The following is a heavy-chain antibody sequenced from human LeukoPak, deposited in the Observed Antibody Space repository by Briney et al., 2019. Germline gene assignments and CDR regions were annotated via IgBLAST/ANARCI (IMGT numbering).Heavy chain of an antibody. Sequence: SETLSLTCTVSGGSINSSSYYWGWIRQPPGKGLEWIGNIYYSGSTYYNPSLKSRVTISVDTSKKQFSLKLSSVTAADTAVYYCARHVGFITMVRGVINNNWFDPWGQGTLVTVSS. V-gene: IGHV4-39*01. CDR3: ARHVGFITMVRGVINNNWFDP. CDR1: GGSINSSSYY. J-gene: IGHJ5*02. CDR2: IYYSGST. D-gene: IGHD3-10*01.